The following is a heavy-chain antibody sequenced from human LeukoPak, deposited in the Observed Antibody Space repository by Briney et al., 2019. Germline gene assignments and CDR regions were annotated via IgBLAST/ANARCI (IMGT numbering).Heavy chain of an antibody. J-gene: IGHJ4*02. CDR2: ISGSGGST. CDR3: AKDYSGSHHFDC. CDR1: GFTFSSYA. Sequence: GGSLRLSCAASGFTFSSYAMSWVRQAPGKGLEWVSAISGSGGSTYYADSVKGRFTISRDNSKNTLYLQMNSLGAEDTAVYYCAKDYSGSHHFDCWGQGTLVTVSS. V-gene: IGHV3-23*01. D-gene: IGHD1-26*01.